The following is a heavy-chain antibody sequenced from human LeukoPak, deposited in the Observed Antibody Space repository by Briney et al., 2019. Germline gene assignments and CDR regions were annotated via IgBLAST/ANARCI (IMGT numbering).Heavy chain of an antibody. V-gene: IGHV4-59*12. Sequence: SETLSLTCTVSGTTITSYYWNWIRQAPGQGPEWIGDGHYNGNTKYNPHLKSRVTISVDTSKTQFSLKMSLGTAAATAVYCCARARYILVGATRVSPNWFDPWGQGTLVTVSS. CDR1: GTTITSYY. D-gene: IGHD1-26*01. CDR3: ARARYILVGATRVSPNWFDP. J-gene: IGHJ5*02. CDR2: GHYNGNT.